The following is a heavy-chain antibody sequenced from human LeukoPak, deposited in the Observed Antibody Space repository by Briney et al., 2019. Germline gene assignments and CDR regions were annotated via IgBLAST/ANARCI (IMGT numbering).Heavy chain of an antibody. CDR3: ARLTGMTGALDI. D-gene: IGHD1-20*01. CDR2: IYHSGST. CDR1: GVSTSSHY. V-gene: IGHV4-59*11. Sequence: PSETLSLSCTVSGVSTSSHYWSWIRQPPGKGLDYIGYIYHSGSTNYNPSLRSRVTMSVDTSKKQFSLRLSSVTAADTAVYYCARLTGMTGALDIWSQGTMVTVSS. J-gene: IGHJ3*02.